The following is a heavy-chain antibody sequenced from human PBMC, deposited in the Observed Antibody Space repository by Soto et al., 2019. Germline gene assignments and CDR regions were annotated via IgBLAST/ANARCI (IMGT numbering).Heavy chain of an antibody. CDR1: GDSITSGGYY. CDR3: ARDLRGRGSGRFDP. J-gene: IGHJ5*02. Sequence: QVQLQESGPGLVKPSQTLSLTCTVSGDSITSGGYYWTWIRQHPRKGLEWIGYIYYSGVTYYNPCLMSRGIILVDAAKIHFALRLSSVTAADTAMYYCARDLRGRGSGRFDPWGQGTLVTVSS. CDR2: IYYSGVT. D-gene: IGHD3-10*01. V-gene: IGHV4-31*03.